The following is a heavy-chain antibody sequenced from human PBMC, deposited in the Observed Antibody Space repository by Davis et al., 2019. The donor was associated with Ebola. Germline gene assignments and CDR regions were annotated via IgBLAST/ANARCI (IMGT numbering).Heavy chain of an antibody. V-gene: IGHV3-30*02. CDR2: ILYDGSNK. D-gene: IGHD5-18*01. CDR3: AKDPGGRVNTPTSLDNWFDP. Sequence: PGGSLRLSCAASGFTFSTFGMHWVRQDPGKGLEWVAAILYDGSNKFYGDSVKGRMNISRDNSKNTLYLQMNSLRAEDTAVYYCAKDPGGRVNTPTSLDNWFDPWGQGTLVTVSS. CDR1: GFTFSTFG. J-gene: IGHJ5*02.